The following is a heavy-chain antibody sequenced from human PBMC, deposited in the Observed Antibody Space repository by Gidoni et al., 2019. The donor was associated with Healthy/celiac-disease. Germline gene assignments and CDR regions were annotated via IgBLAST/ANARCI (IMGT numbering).Heavy chain of an antibody. D-gene: IGHD6-13*01. V-gene: IGHV3-30*04. Sequence: QVQLVESGGGVVQPGRSLRLSCAASGFTFRSYAMHWVRQAPGKGLEWVAVISYDGSNKYYADSVKGRFTISRDNSKNTLYLQMNSLRAEDTAVYYCARAPIAAAGTYYYYGMDVWGQGTTVTVSS. CDR1: GFTFRSYA. CDR2: ISYDGSNK. CDR3: ARAPIAAAGTYYYYGMDV. J-gene: IGHJ6*02.